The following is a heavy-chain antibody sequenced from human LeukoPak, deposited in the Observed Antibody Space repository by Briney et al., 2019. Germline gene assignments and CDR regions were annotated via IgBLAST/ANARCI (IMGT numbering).Heavy chain of an antibody. CDR2: TKKDGSEI. CDR3: ASQTSAKGFDC. D-gene: IGHD2-2*01. Sequence: GGSLRLSCAASGFTFSSYWMSWVRQAPGKGLEWVANTKKDGSEIYYGDSVKGRFTISRDNAKNSLYLEMNSLRAEDTAVYYCASQTSAKGFDCWGQGTLVTVSS. CDR1: GFTFSSYW. V-gene: IGHV3-7*05. J-gene: IGHJ4*02.